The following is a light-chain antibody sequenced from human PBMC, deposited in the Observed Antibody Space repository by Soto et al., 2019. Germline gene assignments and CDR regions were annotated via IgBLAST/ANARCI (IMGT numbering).Light chain of an antibody. CDR3: QQYSNWPLWT. J-gene: IGKJ1*01. CDR2: GAS. V-gene: IGKV3-15*01. Sequence: EIVLTQSPATLSVSPGERATLSCRASQSVSSNLAWYRHKPGQAPRLLIYGASSRATGIPARFSGSGSGTEFTLTISSVQSEDFAVYYCQQYSNWPLWTLGKGTKVDI. CDR1: QSVSSN.